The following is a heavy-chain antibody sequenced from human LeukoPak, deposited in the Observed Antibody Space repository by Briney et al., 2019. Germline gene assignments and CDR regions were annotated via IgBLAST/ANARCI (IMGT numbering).Heavy chain of an antibody. V-gene: IGHV4-39*01. J-gene: IGHJ4*02. CDR3: ARQLGYCSSTSCYADKVDY. CDR1: GGSISSSSYY. Sequence: SETLSLTCTVSGGSISSSSYYWGWIRQPPGKGLEWIGSIYYSGSTYYNPSLKSRATISVDTSKNQFSLKLSSVIAADTAVYYCARQLGYCSSTSCYADKVDYWGQGTLVTVSS. CDR2: IYYSGST. D-gene: IGHD2-2*01.